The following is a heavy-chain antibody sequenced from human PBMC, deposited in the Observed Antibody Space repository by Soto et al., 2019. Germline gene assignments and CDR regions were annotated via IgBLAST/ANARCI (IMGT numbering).Heavy chain of an antibody. CDR2: IYSGGST. J-gene: IGHJ6*02. V-gene: IGHV3-53*01. Sequence: GGSLRLSCAASGFTVSSNYMSWVRQAPGKGLEWVSVIYSGGSTYYADSVKGRFTISRDNPKNTLYLQMNSLRAEDTAVYYCARADSGSGHYYSGMDVWGQGTTVTVSS. D-gene: IGHD1-26*01. CDR1: GFTVSSNY. CDR3: ARADSGSGHYYSGMDV.